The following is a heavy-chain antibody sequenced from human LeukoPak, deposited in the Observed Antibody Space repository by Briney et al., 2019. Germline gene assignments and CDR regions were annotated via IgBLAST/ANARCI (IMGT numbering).Heavy chain of an antibody. Sequence: SETLSLTCAVSGGSISSSNWWSWVRQPPGKGLEWIGEIYHSGSTNYNPSLKSRVTISIDKSKNQFSLNLSSVTAADTAVYYCARVPPGYDTFDYWGQGTLVTVSS. V-gene: IGHV4-4*02. J-gene: IGHJ4*02. D-gene: IGHD3-22*01. CDR1: GGSISSSNW. CDR3: ARVPPGYDTFDY. CDR2: IYHSGST.